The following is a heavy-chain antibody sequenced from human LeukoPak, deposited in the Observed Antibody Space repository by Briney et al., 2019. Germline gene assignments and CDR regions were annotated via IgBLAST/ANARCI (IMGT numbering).Heavy chain of an antibody. V-gene: IGHV4-59*13. CDR3: AKTGSLMGRFFDY. CDR2: ICYSGRTTYISYSGST. CDR1: GGSICTYY. J-gene: IGHJ4*02. D-gene: IGHD3-10*01. Sequence: PSETLSLTCTVSGGSICTYYWSWIRQPPGKGLEWIGNICYSGRTTYISYSGSTKYNPSLKSRVTVSLDTSENQFSLNFSSVTAADTAMYFCAKTGSLMGRFFDYWGQGIQVIVSS.